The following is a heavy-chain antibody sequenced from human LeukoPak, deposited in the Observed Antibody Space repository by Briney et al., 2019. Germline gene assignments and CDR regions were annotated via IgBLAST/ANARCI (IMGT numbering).Heavy chain of an antibody. V-gene: IGHV1-69*04. J-gene: IGHJ5*02. D-gene: IGHD6-13*01. CDR2: IIPILGIA. CDR1: GGTFSSYA. Sequence: GASVKVSCKASGGTFSSYAISWVRQAPGQGLEWMGRIIPILGIANYAQKFQGRVTITADKSTSTAYMELSSLRSEDTAVYYCARTYSSSWKGGYNWFDPWGQGTLVTVSS. CDR3: ARTYSSSWKGGYNWFDP.